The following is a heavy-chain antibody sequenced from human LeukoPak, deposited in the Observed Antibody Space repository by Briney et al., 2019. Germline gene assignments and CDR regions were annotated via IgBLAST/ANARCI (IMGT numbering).Heavy chain of an antibody. CDR3: ARDRYSEHSQRYYFDY. CDR1: GYIFTTYA. D-gene: IGHD6-13*01. J-gene: IGHJ4*02. CDR2: ITTYNGNT. Sequence: EASVKVSCKASGYIFTTYALNWVRQAPGQGLEWMGWITTYNGNTNYAQKLQGRVTMTTDTSTSTAYMELRSLRSDDTAVYYCARDRYSEHSQRYYFDYWGQGTLVTVSS. V-gene: IGHV1-18*01.